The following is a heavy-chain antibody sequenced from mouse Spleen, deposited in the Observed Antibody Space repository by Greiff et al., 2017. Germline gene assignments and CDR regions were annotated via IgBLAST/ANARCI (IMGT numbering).Heavy chain of an antibody. CDR2: INPNNGGT. Sequence: VQLQQSGPELVKPGASVKMSCKASGYTFTDYNMHWVKQSHGKSLEWIGYINPNNGGTSYNQKFKGKATLTVNKSSSTAYMELRSLTSEDSAVYYCEGVHYYAMDYWGQGTSVTVSS. V-gene: IGHV1-22*01. CDR1: GYTFTDYN. J-gene: IGHJ4*01. CDR3: EGVHYYAMDY.